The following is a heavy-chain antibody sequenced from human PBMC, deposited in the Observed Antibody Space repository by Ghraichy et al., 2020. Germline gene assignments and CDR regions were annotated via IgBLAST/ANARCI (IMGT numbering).Heavy chain of an antibody. CDR1: GGSISSSGHY. D-gene: IGHD3-3*01. CDR2: MYYNGNT. CDR3: ARAPDTYYDFWSGYYSNWFDL. V-gene: IGHV4-39*01. Sequence: TLSLTCTVSGGSISSSGHYWGWIRQPPGKGLEWIGTMYYNGNTYYNPSLTSRVTISADTSKNQLSLRLSSVTATDTAVYFCARAPDTYYDFWSGYYSNWFDLWGQGTLVTVSS. J-gene: IGHJ5*02.